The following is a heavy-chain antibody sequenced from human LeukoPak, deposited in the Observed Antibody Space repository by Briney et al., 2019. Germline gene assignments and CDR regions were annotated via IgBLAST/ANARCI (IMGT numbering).Heavy chain of an antibody. CDR1: GFTFSDHY. J-gene: IGHJ6*02. V-gene: IGHV3-72*01. Sequence: PGGSLRLSCAASGFTFSDHYMDWVRQAPGKGLEWVGRIRNRVNSCTTGYATSMKDRITISRDDSKNSLNLQLDGLKAEDTAVYFCSRVRCSTANCDRSGYYGLDVWGQGTTVTVSS. CDR3: SRVRCSTANCDRSGYYGLDV. D-gene: IGHD2-8*02. CDR2: IRNRVNSCTT.